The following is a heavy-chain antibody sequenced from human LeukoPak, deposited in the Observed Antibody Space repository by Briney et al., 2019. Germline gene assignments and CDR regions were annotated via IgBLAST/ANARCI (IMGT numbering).Heavy chain of an antibody. CDR1: GGSFSGYY. Sequence: SETLSLTCAVYGGSFSGYYWSWIRQPPGKGLEWIGEINHSGSTNYNPSLKSRVTISVDTSKNQFSLKLSSVTAADTAVYYCARASTTLDDFWSGPKWYFDLWGRGTLVTVSS. V-gene: IGHV4-34*01. CDR3: ARASTTLDDFWSGPKWYFDL. D-gene: IGHD3-3*01. CDR2: INHSGST. J-gene: IGHJ2*01.